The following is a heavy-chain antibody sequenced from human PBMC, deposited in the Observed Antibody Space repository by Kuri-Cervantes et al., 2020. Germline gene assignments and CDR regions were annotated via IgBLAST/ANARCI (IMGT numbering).Heavy chain of an antibody. V-gene: IGHV4-30-4*01. CDR3: ARRYYYDSSGYYWYFDL. Sequence: SCTVSGGSISGGDYYWSWIRQPPGKGLEWIGYIYYSGSTYYNPSLKSRVTISVDTSKNQFSLKLSSVTAADTAVYYCARRYYYDSSGYYWYFDLWGRGTLVTVSS. CDR1: GGSISGGDYY. J-gene: IGHJ2*01. D-gene: IGHD3-22*01. CDR2: IYYSGST.